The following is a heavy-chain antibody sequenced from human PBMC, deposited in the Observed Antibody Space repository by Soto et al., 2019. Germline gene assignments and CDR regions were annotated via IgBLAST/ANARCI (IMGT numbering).Heavy chain of an antibody. Sequence: QVQLVQSGAEVKKPRASVKVSCKASGYTFTSYGISWVRQAPGQGLEWMGWIRAYNGNTNYAQKLQGRVTMTTDTSTSKAYMELRSLRSDDTAVYYCARARYCSSTICYRQDIVATEIDYWGQGALVTVSS. D-gene: IGHD2-2*01. CDR2: IRAYNGNT. CDR3: ARARYCSSTICYRQDIVATEIDY. CDR1: GYTFTSYG. V-gene: IGHV1-18*01. J-gene: IGHJ4*02.